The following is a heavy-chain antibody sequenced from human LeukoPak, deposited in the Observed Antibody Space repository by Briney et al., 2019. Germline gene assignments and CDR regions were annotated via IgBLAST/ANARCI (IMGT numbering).Heavy chain of an antibody. V-gene: IGHV4-39*01. J-gene: IGHJ4*02. Sequence: KPSETLSLTCTVSGGSISSSSYYWGWIRQPPGKGLEWIWSIYYSGGTYYNPSLKSRVTISVDTSKNQFSLKLSSVTAADTAVYYCARQSAYCSGGTCYPLSVDFWGQGTLVTVSS. D-gene: IGHD2-15*01. CDR3: ARQSAYCSGGTCYPLSVDF. CDR2: IYYSGGT. CDR1: GGSISSSSYY.